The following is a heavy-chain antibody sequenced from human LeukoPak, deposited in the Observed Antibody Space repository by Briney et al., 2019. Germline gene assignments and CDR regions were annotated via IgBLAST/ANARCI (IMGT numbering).Heavy chain of an antibody. Sequence: GGSLRLSCAASGFTFSSYAMSWVRQAPGKGLEWVSAISGSGGSTYYADSVKGRFIISRDNSKNTLYLQMNSLRAEDTAVYYCAKVHGSGSYYPSHYDYWGQGTLVTVSS. V-gene: IGHV3-23*01. CDR1: GFTFSSYA. CDR2: ISGSGGST. D-gene: IGHD3-10*01. J-gene: IGHJ4*02. CDR3: AKVHGSGSYYPSHYDY.